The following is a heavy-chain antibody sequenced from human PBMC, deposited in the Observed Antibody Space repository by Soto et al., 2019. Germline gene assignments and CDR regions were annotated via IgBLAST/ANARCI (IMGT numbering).Heavy chain of an antibody. CDR1: GYCISSGDY. J-gene: IGHJ4*02. CDR2: VYHSGST. V-gene: IGHV4-38-2*01. Sequence: PSESMALTCGVSGYCISSGDYWGWIRQPPGKGLEWIGSVYHSGSTYYNPSLKSRVSISVDTSKSQFSLKLSSVTAADTAVYYGARAHITSEGYYFGCWDQRTL. CDR3: ARAHITSEGYYFGC.